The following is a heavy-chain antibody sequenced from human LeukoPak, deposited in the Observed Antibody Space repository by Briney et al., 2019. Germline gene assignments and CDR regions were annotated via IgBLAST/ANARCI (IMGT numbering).Heavy chain of an antibody. Sequence: GGSLRLSCAGSGFTFSTFWMSWVRQAPGKGLEWVASIKPDGSVTHYVDSVKGRFTISRDNAKNSVYLQMNSLRAEDAALYYCARKNGMDSWGQGTTVTVSS. CDR3: ARKNGMDS. CDR1: GFTFSTFW. V-gene: IGHV3-7*01. CDR2: IKPDGSVT. J-gene: IGHJ6*02.